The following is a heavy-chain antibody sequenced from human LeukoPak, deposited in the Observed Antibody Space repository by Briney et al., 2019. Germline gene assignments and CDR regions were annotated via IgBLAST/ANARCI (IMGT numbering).Heavy chain of an antibody. CDR2: MNPNSGNT. CDR3: ARDGDYGPFTDY. CDR1: GYTFTSHD. V-gene: IGHV1-8*01. D-gene: IGHD4-17*01. Sequence: ASVKVSCKASGYTFTSHDINWVRQATGQGLEWMGWMNPNSGNTGYAQKFQGRVTMTRNTSISTAYMELSSLRSEDTAVYYCARDGDYGPFTDYWGQGTLVTVSS. J-gene: IGHJ4*02.